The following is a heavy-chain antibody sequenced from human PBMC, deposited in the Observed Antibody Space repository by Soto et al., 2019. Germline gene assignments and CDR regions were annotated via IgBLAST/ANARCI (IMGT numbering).Heavy chain of an antibody. Sequence: QVQLQQWGAGLLKPSETLSLTCAVYGGSFSGYYWSWIRQPPGKGLEWIGEINHSGSTNYNPSLKGRVTLSVDTSKNQFSLKLSSVTAADTAVYYCARRRITIFGVKLNYYYGMDVWGQGTTVTVSS. CDR3: ARRRITIFGVKLNYYYGMDV. V-gene: IGHV4-34*01. J-gene: IGHJ6*02. CDR1: GGSFSGYY. D-gene: IGHD3-3*01. CDR2: INHSGST.